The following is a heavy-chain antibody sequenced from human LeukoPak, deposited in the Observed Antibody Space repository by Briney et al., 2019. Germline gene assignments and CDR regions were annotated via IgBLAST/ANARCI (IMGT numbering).Heavy chain of an antibody. CDR2: INHSGST. Sequence: LETLSLTCTVSGGSINFGDYYWSWIRQPPGKGLEWIGEINHSGSTNYNPSLKSRVTISVDTSKNQFSLKLSSVTAADTAVYYCARGRQTYYYDSSGRAFDIWGQGTMVTVSS. CDR3: ARGRQTYYYDSSGRAFDI. CDR1: GGSINFGDYY. V-gene: IGHV4-34*01. D-gene: IGHD3-22*01. J-gene: IGHJ3*02.